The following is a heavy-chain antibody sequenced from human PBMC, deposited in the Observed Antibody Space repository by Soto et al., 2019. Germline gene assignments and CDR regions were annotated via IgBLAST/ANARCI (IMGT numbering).Heavy chain of an antibody. V-gene: IGHV1-3*01. CDR1: GYTFTSYA. Sequence: ASVKVSCKASGYTFTSYAMHWVRQAPGQRLEWMGWINAGNGNTKYSQKFQGRVTITRDTSASTAYMKLSSLRSEDTAVYYCARVFGFLEWSHTPLGIWGQGTMVTVS. CDR2: INAGNGNT. CDR3: ARVFGFLEWSHTPLGI. D-gene: IGHD3-3*01. J-gene: IGHJ3*02.